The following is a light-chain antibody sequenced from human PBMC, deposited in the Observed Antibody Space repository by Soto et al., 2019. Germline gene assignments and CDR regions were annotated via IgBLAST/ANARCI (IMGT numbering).Light chain of an antibody. CDR2: AAS. Sequence: IQMTQSPSSLSASVGDRVIITCRASHDIGNELGWYQQKPGHAPKLLIFAASTLYSGVPPRFSGSGSGTLFTLTISSLDPEDFATYFCLQDYNLPRTFGQVTTVEI. CDR1: HDIGNE. V-gene: IGKV1-6*01. J-gene: IGKJ1*01. CDR3: LQDYNLPRT.